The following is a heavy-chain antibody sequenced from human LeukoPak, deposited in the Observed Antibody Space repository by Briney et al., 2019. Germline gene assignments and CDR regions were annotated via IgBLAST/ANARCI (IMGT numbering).Heavy chain of an antibody. CDR2: IYYSGST. J-gene: IGHJ4*02. Sequence: SETLSLTCTVSGGSISSSSYSWGWIRQPPGKGLEWIGSIYYSGSTYYNPSLKSRVTISVDTSKNQFSLKLSSVTAADTAVYYCARLTANPYYFDYWGQGTLVTVSS. V-gene: IGHV4-39*01. CDR3: ARLTANPYYFDY. CDR1: GGSISSSSYS. D-gene: IGHD5-18*01.